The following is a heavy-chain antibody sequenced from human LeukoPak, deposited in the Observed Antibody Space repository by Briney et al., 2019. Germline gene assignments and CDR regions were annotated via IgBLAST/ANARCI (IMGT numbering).Heavy chain of an antibody. CDR2: IHPNSGVT. Sequence: GASVKVSCKASGYTFTDYHIHWVRQAPGQRLEWMGWIHPNSGVTLYAQEFQGGVTMTRDTSINTVYMDFRWLTFDDTAIYYCACPQRGSGTPNSLDFWGQGTLVTVSS. CDR1: GYTFTDYH. CDR3: ACPQRGSGTPNSLDF. J-gene: IGHJ4*02. V-gene: IGHV1-2*02. D-gene: IGHD3-10*01.